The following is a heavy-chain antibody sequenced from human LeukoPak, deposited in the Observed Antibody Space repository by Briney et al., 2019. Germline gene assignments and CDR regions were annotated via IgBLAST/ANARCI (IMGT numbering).Heavy chain of an antibody. CDR3: ARAADYGDYGCLDY. CDR2: ISSSGSTI. V-gene: IGHV3-48*03. D-gene: IGHD4-17*01. J-gene: IGHJ4*02. Sequence: PGGSLRLSCAASGFTFSSYEMNLVRQAPGKGREWVSYISSSGSTIYYADSVKGRFTISRDNAKNSLYLQMNSLRAEDTAVYYCARAADYGDYGCLDYWGQGTLVTVSS. CDR1: GFTFSSYE.